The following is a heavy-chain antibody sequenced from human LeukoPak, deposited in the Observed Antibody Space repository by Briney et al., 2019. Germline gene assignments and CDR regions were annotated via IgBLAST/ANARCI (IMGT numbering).Heavy chain of an antibody. V-gene: IGHV1-69*13. J-gene: IGHJ5*02. D-gene: IGHD3-22*01. CDR1: GYTFTGYY. Sequence: SVKVSCKASGYTFTGYYMHWVRQAPGQGLEWMGGIIPIFGTANYAQKFQGRVTITADESTSTAYMELSSLRSEDTAVYYCAIGDSSGYYYGEWVWFDPWGQGTLVTVSS. CDR3: AIGDSSGYYYGEWVWFDP. CDR2: IIPIFGTA.